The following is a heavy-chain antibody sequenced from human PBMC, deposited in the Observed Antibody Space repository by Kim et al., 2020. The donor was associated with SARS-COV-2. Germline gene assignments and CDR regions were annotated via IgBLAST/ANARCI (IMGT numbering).Heavy chain of an antibody. Sequence: GGSLRLSCAASGFIFSSYAMHWVRQAPGKGLEWVAVISYDGSNKYYADSVKGRFTISRDNSKNTLYLQMNSLRAEDTAVYYCARAHYGNSYYYGMDVWGQGTTVTVSS. J-gene: IGHJ6*02. D-gene: IGHD4-17*01. CDR3: ARAHYGNSYYYGMDV. V-gene: IGHV3-30*04. CDR2: ISYDGSNK. CDR1: GFIFSSYA.